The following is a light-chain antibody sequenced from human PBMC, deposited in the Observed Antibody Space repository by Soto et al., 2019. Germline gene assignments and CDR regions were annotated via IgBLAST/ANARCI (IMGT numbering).Light chain of an antibody. Sequence: EVVLTQSPATLSLSPGERATLSCRASQSVSTYLAWYQHKPGQAPRLLIYDACISGTGTPARCSGGGSGRDVTITISSRADEDVSVYYCQHRSHWPAASTFGGGTKVEIK. CDR3: QHRSHWPAAST. CDR1: QSVSTY. J-gene: IGKJ4*01. V-gene: IGKV3-11*02. CDR2: DAC.